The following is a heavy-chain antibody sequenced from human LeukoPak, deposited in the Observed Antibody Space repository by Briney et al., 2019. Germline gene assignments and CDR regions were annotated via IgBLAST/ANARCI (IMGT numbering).Heavy chain of an antibody. V-gene: IGHV3-23*01. CDR1: GFTFSSYA. CDR3: ARVDCSSTSCYRHYYYGMDV. Sequence: GGSLRLSCAASGFTFSSYAMTWVRHAPGKGLEWVSAISGGGGSTYHADSVKGRFTISRDNSKNTLYLQMNSLRAEDTAVYYCARVDCSSTSCYRHYYYGMDVWGQGTTVTVSS. D-gene: IGHD2-2*02. J-gene: IGHJ6*02. CDR2: ISGGGGST.